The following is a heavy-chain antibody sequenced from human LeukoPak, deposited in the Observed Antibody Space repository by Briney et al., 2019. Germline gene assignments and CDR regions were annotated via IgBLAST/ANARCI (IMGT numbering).Heavy chain of an antibody. Sequence: KPGGSLRLSCAASGFTFSSYSMNWVRQAPGKGLEWVSSISSSSSYIYYADSVKGRFTISRDNAKNSLYLQMNSLRAEDTAVYYCARDSNRGLISSPGYWGQGTLVTVSS. CDR1: GFTFSSYS. D-gene: IGHD6-13*01. V-gene: IGHV3-21*01. CDR3: ARDSNRGLISSPGY. CDR2: ISSSSSYI. J-gene: IGHJ4*02.